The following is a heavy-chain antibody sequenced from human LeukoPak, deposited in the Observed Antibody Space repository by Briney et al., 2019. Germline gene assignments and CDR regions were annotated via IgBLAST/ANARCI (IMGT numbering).Heavy chain of an antibody. Sequence: GGSLRLSCAASGFTFSSYWMHWVRQAPGKGLEWISVIYSGGSTYYADSVKGRFTISRDNSKNTLYLQMNSLRAEDTAVYYCARNSGIYYDGMDVWGQGTTVTVSS. CDR2: IYSGGST. CDR1: GFTFSSYW. D-gene: IGHD3-10*01. V-gene: IGHV3-53*01. J-gene: IGHJ6*02. CDR3: ARNSGIYYDGMDV.